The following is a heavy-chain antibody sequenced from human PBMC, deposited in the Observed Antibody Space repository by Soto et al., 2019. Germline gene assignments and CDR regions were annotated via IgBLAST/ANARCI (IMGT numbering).Heavy chain of an antibody. Sequence: GGSLRLSCAASGFTFSSYWMSWVRQAPGKGLEWVANIKQDGSEKYYVDSVKGRFTISRDNAKNSLYLQMNSLRAEDTAVYYCARLGYDILTGYSPFYYYYYMDVWGKGTTVTVS. D-gene: IGHD3-9*01. J-gene: IGHJ6*03. V-gene: IGHV3-7*01. CDR1: GFTFSSYW. CDR2: IKQDGSEK. CDR3: ARLGYDILTGYSPFYYYYYMDV.